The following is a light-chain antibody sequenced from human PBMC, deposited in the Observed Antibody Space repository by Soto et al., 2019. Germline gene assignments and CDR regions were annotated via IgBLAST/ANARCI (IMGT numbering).Light chain of an antibody. Sequence: DIQMTQSPSSLSASVGDRVTITCRASQPISMYLNWYQQKPGKAPKLLIYAASNLHSGVPSRFSGSGSGTDFTLTISSLQPEDFATYYCQQSYSTLRFTFGPGTKVDIK. CDR1: QPISMY. CDR2: AAS. V-gene: IGKV1-39*01. CDR3: QQSYSTLRFT. J-gene: IGKJ3*01.